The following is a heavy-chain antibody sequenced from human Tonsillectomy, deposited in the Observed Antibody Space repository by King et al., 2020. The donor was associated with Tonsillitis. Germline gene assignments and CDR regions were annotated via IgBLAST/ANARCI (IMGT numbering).Heavy chain of an antibody. Sequence: VQLGESGGGLVQPGGSLRLSCAASGFTFSSYAMSWVRQAPGKVLEWVSAITSSGGNTYYTDSVKGRFTISSDNSRNTLYLQMNSLRSEDTAVYYCAKGRVGSGWTFDYWGQGTLVTVSS. V-gene: IGHV3-23*04. D-gene: IGHD6-19*01. CDR1: GFTFSSYA. J-gene: IGHJ4*02. CDR2: ITSSGGNT. CDR3: AKGRVGSGWTFDY.